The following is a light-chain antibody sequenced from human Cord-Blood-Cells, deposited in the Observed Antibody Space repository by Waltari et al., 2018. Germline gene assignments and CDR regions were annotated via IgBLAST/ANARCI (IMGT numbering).Light chain of an antibody. CDR2: AAS. CDR3: QQSYSTPPT. CDR1: QSISSY. V-gene: IGKV1-39*01. Sequence: MQMTQPPSSLSAAVGYRVTITCRASQSISSYLNWYQQKPGKAPKLLIYAASSLQSGVPSRFSGSGSGTDFTLTISSLQPEDFATYYCQQSYSTPPTFGGGTKVEIK. J-gene: IGKJ4*01.